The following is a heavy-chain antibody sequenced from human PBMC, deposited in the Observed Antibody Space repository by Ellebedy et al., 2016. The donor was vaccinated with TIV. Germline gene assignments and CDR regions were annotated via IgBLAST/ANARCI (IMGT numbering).Heavy chain of an antibody. V-gene: IGHV5-51*01. CDR1: GYSVSHYW. CDR3: ARHSTPYSGYDTDFDF. CDR2: VYPEDSDT. D-gene: IGHD5-12*01. J-gene: IGHJ4*02. Sequence: GESLKISCKGSGYSVSHYWIGWVRQMPGKGLEWIGIVYPEDSDTRYSPSFQGQVTISAANYISTAYLQWSSLKASDTATYYCARHSTPYSGYDTDFDFWGQGTLVTVSS.